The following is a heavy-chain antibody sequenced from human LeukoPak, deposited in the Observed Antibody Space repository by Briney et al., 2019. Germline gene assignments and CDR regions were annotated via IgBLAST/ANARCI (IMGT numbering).Heavy chain of an antibody. CDR3: TRTRSYSGSWSNWFDP. V-gene: IGHV3-49*04. CDR1: GFTFGDYA. Sequence: GGSLRLSCTASGFTFGDYAMSWVRQAPGKGLEWVGFIRSKAYGGTTEYAASVKGRFTISRDDSKSIAYLQMNSLKTEDTAVYYCTRTRSYSGSWSNWFDPWGQGTLVTVSS. CDR2: IRSKAYGGTT. J-gene: IGHJ5*02. D-gene: IGHD6-13*01.